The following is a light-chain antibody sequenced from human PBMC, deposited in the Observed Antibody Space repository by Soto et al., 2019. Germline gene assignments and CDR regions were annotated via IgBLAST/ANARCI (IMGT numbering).Light chain of an antibody. CDR3: QQYNNRSPLT. CDR1: QSVGSN. Sequence: EIVMTQSPVTLSVSPGESATLSCRASQSVGSNLAWYQQRPGQAPRLLIYGASTRATGIPVGFSGSGSGGVFTLIISRLQSADCGVYLYQQYNNRSPLTFGQGTRMEIK. J-gene: IGKJ5*01. CDR2: GAS. V-gene: IGKV3D-15*01.